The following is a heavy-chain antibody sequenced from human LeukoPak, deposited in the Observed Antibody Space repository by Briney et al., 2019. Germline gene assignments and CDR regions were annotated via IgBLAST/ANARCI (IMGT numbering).Heavy chain of an antibody. CDR3: AKDAYSGIYYWFDP. D-gene: IGHD1-26*01. J-gene: IGHJ5*02. CDR1: GFTFSNYA. CDR2: ISGSGANT. Sequence: GGSLRLSCAASGFTFSNYAMSWVRQAPGKGLEWVSTISGSGANTYYADSVKGRFTISRDSSKNTLYLQMNSLRAEDTTVYYCAKDAYSGIYYWFDPWGQGTLVTVSS. V-gene: IGHV3-23*01.